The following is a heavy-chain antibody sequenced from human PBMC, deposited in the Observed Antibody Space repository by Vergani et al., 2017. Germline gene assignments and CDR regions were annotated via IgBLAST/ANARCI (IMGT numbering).Heavy chain of an antibody. CDR3: ARDGGYSYGFDY. Sequence: QVQLQESGPGLVKPSQTLSLTCTVSGGSISSGGYYWSWIRQPAGKGLEWIGRIYTSGSTNYNPSLKSRVTISVDTSKNQFSLKLRSVTAADTAVYYCARDGGYSYGFDYWGQGTLVTVSS. CDR2: IYTSGST. V-gene: IGHV4-61*02. D-gene: IGHD5-18*01. CDR1: GGSISSGGYY. J-gene: IGHJ4*02.